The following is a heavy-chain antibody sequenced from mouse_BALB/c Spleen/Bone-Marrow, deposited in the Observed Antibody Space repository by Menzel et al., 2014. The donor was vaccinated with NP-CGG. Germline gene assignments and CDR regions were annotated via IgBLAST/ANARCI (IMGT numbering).Heavy chain of an antibody. CDR2: INPSNGGT. Sequence: VQLQQSGAELVKPGASVKLSCKASGYTFXSYYMYWVKQRPGQGLEWIGEINPSNGGTNFNEKFKSKATLTVDKSSSTAYMQLSSLTSEDSAVYYCTREGDSPFAYWGQGTLVTVPA. V-gene: IGHV1S81*02. CDR3: TREGDSPFAY. J-gene: IGHJ3*01. CDR1: GYTFXSYY. D-gene: IGHD2-13*01.